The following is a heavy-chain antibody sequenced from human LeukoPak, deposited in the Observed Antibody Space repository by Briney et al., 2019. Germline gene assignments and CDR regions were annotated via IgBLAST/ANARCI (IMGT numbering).Heavy chain of an antibody. Sequence: EGSLRLSCAASGFTFSSYGMHWVRQAPGKGLEWVAVIWYDGSNKYYADSVKGRFTISRDNSKNTLYLQMNSLRAEDTAVYYCARDAYGYCSSTSCFGYFDYWGQGTLVTVSS. CDR2: IWYDGSNK. J-gene: IGHJ4*02. V-gene: IGHV3-33*01. CDR1: GFTFSSYG. D-gene: IGHD2-2*01. CDR3: ARDAYGYCSSTSCFGYFDY.